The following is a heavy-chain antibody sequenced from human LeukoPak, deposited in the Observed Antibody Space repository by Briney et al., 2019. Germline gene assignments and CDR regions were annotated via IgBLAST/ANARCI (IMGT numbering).Heavy chain of an antibody. Sequence: GGSLRLSCAASGSTFSSYWMTWVRQAPGKGLEWVANIKQDGSEKYYVDSAKGRFTISGDNAKNSLYLQMNSLRAEDTAVYYCARTRGSYSLDYWGQGTLVTVSS. CDR1: GSTFSSYW. CDR2: IKQDGSEK. D-gene: IGHD1-26*01. CDR3: ARTRGSYSLDY. V-gene: IGHV3-7*01. J-gene: IGHJ4*02.